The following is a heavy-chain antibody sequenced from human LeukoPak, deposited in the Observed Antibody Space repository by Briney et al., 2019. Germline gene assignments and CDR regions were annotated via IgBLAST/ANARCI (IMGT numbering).Heavy chain of an antibody. CDR1: GFTFSSYW. J-gene: IGHJ3*02. D-gene: IGHD4-11*01. CDR2: INSDGRST. V-gene: IGHV3-74*01. Sequence: GGSLRLSCVVSGFTFSSYWMHWVRQAPGKGLVWVSRINSDGRSTSYADSVKGRFTISRDNAKNTLYLQMNSLRAEDTALYHCARENDYTYAFDIWGQGTMVTVSS. CDR3: ARENDYTYAFDI.